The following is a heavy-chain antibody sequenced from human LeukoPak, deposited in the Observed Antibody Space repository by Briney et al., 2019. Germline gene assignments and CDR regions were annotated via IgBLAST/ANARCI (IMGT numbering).Heavy chain of an antibody. Sequence: GESLQISCKGSGYSFTSYWIGWVRQMPGKGLEWMGIIYPGDSDTRYSPSFQGQVTISADKSISTAYLQWSSLKASDTAMYYCARHQVADQLLYDDAFDIWGQGTMVTVSS. CDR2: IYPGDSDT. V-gene: IGHV5-51*01. J-gene: IGHJ3*02. CDR1: GYSFTSYW. D-gene: IGHD2-2*02. CDR3: ARHQVADQLLYDDAFDI.